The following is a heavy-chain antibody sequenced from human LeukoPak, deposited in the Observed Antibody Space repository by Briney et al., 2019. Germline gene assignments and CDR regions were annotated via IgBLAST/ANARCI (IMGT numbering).Heavy chain of an antibody. CDR1: GGSISSSTYY. V-gene: IGHV4-39*01. J-gene: IGHJ5*02. D-gene: IGHD4-17*01. Sequence: SETLSLTCTVSGGSISSSTYYWGWIRQPPGRGLEWIASVSYTGSTTYNPSLKSRVTISEDTSKTQFSLKLSSVTAADTAVYYCARSRKYGAVTTYSWFDPWGRGTLVIVSS. CDR2: VSYTGST. CDR3: ARSRKYGAVTTYSWFDP.